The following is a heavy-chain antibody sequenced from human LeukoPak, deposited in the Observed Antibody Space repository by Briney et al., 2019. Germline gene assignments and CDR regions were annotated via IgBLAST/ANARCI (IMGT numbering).Heavy chain of an antibody. J-gene: IGHJ4*02. CDR3: ARDSKAAGDPPDGD. V-gene: IGHV1-2*02. D-gene: IGHD7-27*01. CDR2: INPHSGGI. CDR1: GYTFTAYY. Sequence: ASVEVSCKASGYTFTAYYVHWVRQAPGQGLEWMGWINPHSGGINYAPKFQGRVSMTRDTSISTAYMELSRLLSDDTAVYFCARDSKAAGDPPDGDWGQGTLVTVSS.